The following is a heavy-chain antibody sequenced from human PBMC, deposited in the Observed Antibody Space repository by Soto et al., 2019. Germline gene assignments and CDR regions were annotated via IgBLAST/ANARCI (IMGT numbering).Heavy chain of an antibody. Sequence: SGTLSLTRAVSGGSFPSNNWWARGRQPPGQGLEWIGEIYRTGSTNYNPSLKSRVTISLDKSENQFSLKVTSLTAADTAVYYCASRDPGTSVDYWGQGTLVTVSS. CDR1: GGSFPSNNW. CDR3: ASRDPGTSVDY. V-gene: IGHV4-4*02. D-gene: IGHD1-7*01. CDR2: IYRTGST. J-gene: IGHJ4*02.